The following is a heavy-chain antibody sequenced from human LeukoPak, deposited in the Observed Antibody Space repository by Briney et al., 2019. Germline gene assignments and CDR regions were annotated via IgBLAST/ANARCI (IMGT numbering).Heavy chain of an antibody. D-gene: IGHD3-22*01. V-gene: IGHV3-7*01. CDR1: GFTFSTYW. J-gene: IGHJ4*02. Sequence: PGGSLRLSCAASGFTFSTYWTTCVRQAPGKGLEWVANIKQDGSAKYYVDSLRGRFSISRDNVKNSLFLQMNSLSAEDTAVYYCARCPYDSTGYYSDPSHLDYWGQGTLVTVSS. CDR2: IKQDGSAK. CDR3: ARCPYDSTGYYSDPSHLDY.